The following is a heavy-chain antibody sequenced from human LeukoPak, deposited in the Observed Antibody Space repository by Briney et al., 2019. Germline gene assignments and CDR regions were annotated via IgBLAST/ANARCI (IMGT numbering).Heavy chain of an antibody. CDR1: GFTLSSYA. J-gene: IGHJ4*02. D-gene: IGHD2-15*01. CDR3: AKAPVTTCRGAHCYPFDY. V-gene: IGHV3-23*01. CDR2: ISDSGNT. Sequence: GGPLRLSCAASGFTLSSYAMSWVRQAPGKGLEWVSAISDSGNTYHADSVKGRFTISRDSSKNTLFLQMNRLRPEDAAVYYCAKAPVTTCRGAHCYPFDYWGQGTLVTVSS.